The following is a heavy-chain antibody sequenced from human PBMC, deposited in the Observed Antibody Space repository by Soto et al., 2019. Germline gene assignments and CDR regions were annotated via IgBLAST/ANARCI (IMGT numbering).Heavy chain of an antibody. CDR1: GFTFSSYA. CDR3: AKVVAWLPRYYGMDV. D-gene: IGHD5-12*01. Sequence: EVQLLESGGGLVQPGGSLRLSCAASGFTFSSYAMSWVRQAPGKGLEWVSAISGSGGSTYYADSVKGLFTISRDNSKNALYLQMNSMRAEDTAVYYCAKVVAWLPRYYGMDVWGQGTTVTVSS. CDR2: ISGSGGST. J-gene: IGHJ6*02. V-gene: IGHV3-23*01.